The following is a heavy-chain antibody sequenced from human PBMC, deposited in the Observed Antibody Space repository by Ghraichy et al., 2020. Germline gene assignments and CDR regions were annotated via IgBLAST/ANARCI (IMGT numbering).Heavy chain of an antibody. CDR3: AREPQIDCSAGGCSAGGWFDP. Sequence: GGSLRLTCAASGFTVRSDYISWLRQAPGKGLEWVSVVYSDGKTYYADSVKGRFTMSRDNFKNELYLQMDSLRAEDTAVYFCAREPQIDCSAGGCSAGGWFDPWGQGTLVTVSS. V-gene: IGHV3-53*01. CDR2: VYSDGKT. J-gene: IGHJ5*02. CDR1: GFTVRSDY. D-gene: IGHD2-21*01.